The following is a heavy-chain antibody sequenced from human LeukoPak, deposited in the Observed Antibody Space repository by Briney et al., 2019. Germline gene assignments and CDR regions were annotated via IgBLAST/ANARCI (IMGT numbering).Heavy chain of an antibody. CDR2: IYYSGST. Sequence: SETLSLTCTVSGGSISSYYWRWIRQPPGKGLEWIGYIYYSGSTNYNPSLKSRVTISVDTSKNQFSLKLSSVTAADTAVYYCARGGWYQRSWGQGTLVTVSS. D-gene: IGHD6-19*01. CDR1: GGSISSYY. CDR3: ARGGWYQRS. V-gene: IGHV4-59*01. J-gene: IGHJ5*02.